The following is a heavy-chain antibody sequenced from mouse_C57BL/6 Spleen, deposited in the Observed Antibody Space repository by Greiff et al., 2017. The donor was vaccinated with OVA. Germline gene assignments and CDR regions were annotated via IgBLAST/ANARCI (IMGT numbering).Heavy chain of an antibody. J-gene: IGHJ4*01. CDR1: GYTFTSYW. Sequence: VQLQQSGAELVRPGSSVKLSCKASGYTFTSYWMHWVKQRPIQGLEWIGNIDPSDSETHYNQKFKDKATLTVDKSSSTAYMQLSSLTSEDSAVYYCARSTTVVATDYAMDYWGQGTSVTVSS. CDR2: IDPSDSET. CDR3: ARSTTVVATDYAMDY. D-gene: IGHD1-1*01. V-gene: IGHV1-52*01.